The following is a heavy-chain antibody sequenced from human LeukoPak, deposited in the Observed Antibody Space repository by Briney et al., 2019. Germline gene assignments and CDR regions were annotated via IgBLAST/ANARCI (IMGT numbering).Heavy chain of an antibody. V-gene: IGHV1-2*02. CDR2: INPNSGGT. J-gene: IGHJ5*02. CDR3: ARGRYYDFWSGYYKGNWFDP. Sequence: ASVKVSCKASGYTFTDYYIHWVRQAPGQGLEWMGWINPNSGGTNYAQKFQGRVTMTRDTSISTTYMELSRLRSDDTAVYYCARGRYYDFWSGYYKGNWFDPWGQGTLVTVSS. D-gene: IGHD3-3*01. CDR1: GYTFTDYY.